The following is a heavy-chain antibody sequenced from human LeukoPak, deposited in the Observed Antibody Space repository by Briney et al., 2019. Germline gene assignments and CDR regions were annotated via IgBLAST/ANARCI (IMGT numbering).Heavy chain of an antibody. D-gene: IGHD3-10*01. CDR3: ARVDYYGSGSYYPDAFDI. CDR1: GGSISSYC. Sequence: SETLSLTCTVSGGSISSYCWSWIRQPPGKGLEWIGYIYYSGSTNYNPSLKSRVTISVDTSKNQFSLKLSSVTAADTAVYYCARVDYYGSGSYYPDAFDIWGQGTMVTVSS. V-gene: IGHV4-59*01. J-gene: IGHJ3*02. CDR2: IYYSGST.